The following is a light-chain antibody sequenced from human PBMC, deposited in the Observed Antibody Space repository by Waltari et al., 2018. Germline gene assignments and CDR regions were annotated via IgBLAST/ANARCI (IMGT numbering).Light chain of an antibody. J-gene: IGKJ4*01. V-gene: IGKV1-13*02. CDR1: QAISSA. Sequence: AVQFTQSPSSLSASVGDRLTITCRASQAISSALAWYQQKPGKAPNLLIYDASNLESGVPSRFSGSGSGTHFTLTISSLQPADFATYYCQQLHSYPVTFGGGTKVEIK. CDR3: QQLHSYPVT. CDR2: DAS.